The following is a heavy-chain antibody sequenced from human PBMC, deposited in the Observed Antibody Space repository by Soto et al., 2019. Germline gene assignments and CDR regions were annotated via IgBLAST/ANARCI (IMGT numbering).Heavy chain of an antibody. Sequence: QVQLQESGPGLVKPSQTLSLTCAVSGGSISSGDSYWGWIRQSPGKGLERVGFFYHTGVTPYTPSLRSRVAISRDMSNNQFSLRLTSVTAADTAVYYCARGRYCIGGTCRYFDSWGQGTLVTVSS. CDR3: ARGRYCIGGTCRYFDS. D-gene: IGHD2-15*01. CDR1: GGSISSGDSY. V-gene: IGHV4-30-4*01. CDR2: FYHTGVT. J-gene: IGHJ4*02.